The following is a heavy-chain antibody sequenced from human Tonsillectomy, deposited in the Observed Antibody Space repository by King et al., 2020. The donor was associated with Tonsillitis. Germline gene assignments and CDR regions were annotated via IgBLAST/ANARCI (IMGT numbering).Heavy chain of an antibody. CDR3: ARATESIYDFWSGADY. CDR2: IIPILGIA. J-gene: IGHJ4*02. D-gene: IGHD3-3*01. Sequence: QLVQSGAEVKKPGSSVKVSCKASGGTFSSYAISWVRQAPGQGLEWMGRIIPILGIANYAQKFQGRVTITADKSTSTAYMELSSLRSEDTAVYYCARATESIYDFWSGADYWGQGTLVTVSS. CDR1: GGTFSSYA. V-gene: IGHV1-69*09.